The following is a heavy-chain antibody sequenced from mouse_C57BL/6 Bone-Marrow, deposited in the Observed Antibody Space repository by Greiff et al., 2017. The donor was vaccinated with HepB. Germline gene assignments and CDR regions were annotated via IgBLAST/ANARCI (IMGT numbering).Heavy chain of an antibody. Sequence: EVKLMESGGGLVKPGGSLKLSCAASGFTFSSYTMSWVRQTPEKRLAWVATISGGGGNTYYPDSVKGRVTISRDNAKNTLYLQMSSLRSEDTALYYCARHRRPTIERAWFAYWGQGTLVTVSA. CDR2: ISGGGGNT. J-gene: IGHJ3*01. V-gene: IGHV5-9*01. CDR1: GFTFSSYT. CDR3: ARHRRPTIERAWFAY. D-gene: IGHD2-12*01.